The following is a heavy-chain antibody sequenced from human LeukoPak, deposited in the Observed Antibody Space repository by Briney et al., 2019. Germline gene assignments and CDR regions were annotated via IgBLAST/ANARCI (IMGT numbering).Heavy chain of an antibody. Sequence: ASVKVSCKASGYTFTGYYMHWVRQAPGQGPEWMGWINPASGDTNYVQKFQGRVTMTRDTSINTAYMEMNSLRTDDTAVYFCARGDNWNYFSPDSWGRGTLVTVSS. CDR3: ARGDNWNYFSPDS. D-gene: IGHD1-7*01. CDR2: INPASGDT. CDR1: GYTFTGYY. J-gene: IGHJ4*02. V-gene: IGHV1-2*02.